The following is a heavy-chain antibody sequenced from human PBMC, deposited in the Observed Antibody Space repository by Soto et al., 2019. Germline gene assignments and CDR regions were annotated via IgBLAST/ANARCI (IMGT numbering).Heavy chain of an antibody. Sequence: GGSLRLSCAASGFTFSSYAMSWVRQAPGKGLEWVSAISGSGGSTYYADSVKGRFTISRDNSKNTLYLQMNSLRAEDTAVYYCAKDPADYYGSGTYFDDWGQGTLVTVSS. J-gene: IGHJ4*02. CDR1: GFTFSSYA. CDR3: AKDPADYYGSGTYFDD. V-gene: IGHV3-23*01. D-gene: IGHD3-10*01. CDR2: ISGSGGST.